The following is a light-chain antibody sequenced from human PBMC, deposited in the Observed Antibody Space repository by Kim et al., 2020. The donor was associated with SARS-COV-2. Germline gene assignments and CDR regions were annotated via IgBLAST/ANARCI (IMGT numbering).Light chain of an antibody. J-gene: IGKJ3*01. CDR1: QGISSY. Sequence: STGDRVIITCRASQGISSYLAWYQQKPGKAPKLLIYAASTLQSGVPSRFSGSGSGTDFTLTISCLQSEDFATYYCQQYYSYPPFTFGPGTKVDIK. CDR3: QQYYSYPPFT. CDR2: AAS. V-gene: IGKV1-8*01.